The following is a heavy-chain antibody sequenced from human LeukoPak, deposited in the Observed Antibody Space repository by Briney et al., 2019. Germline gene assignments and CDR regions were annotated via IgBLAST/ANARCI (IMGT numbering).Heavy chain of an antibody. D-gene: IGHD5-24*01. Sequence: PSETLSLTCTVSGGSISTYYWTWIRQSPGKGLEWIGFIYYSGITEYNPSLESRVTISLDASKNQFSLRLSSVTAADTAVYYCARRVATKPKYGFDSWGQGTLVTVSS. V-gene: IGHV4-59*08. CDR3: ARRVATKPKYGFDS. CDR2: IYYSGIT. CDR1: GGSISTYY. J-gene: IGHJ4*02.